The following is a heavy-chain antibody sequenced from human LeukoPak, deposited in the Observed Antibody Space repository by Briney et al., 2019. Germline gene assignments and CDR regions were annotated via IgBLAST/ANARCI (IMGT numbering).Heavy chain of an antibody. CDR1: GYTFTSYG. CDR3: AGDKSPRVRPRGSYDAFDI. CDR2: ISAYNGNT. V-gene: IGHV1-18*01. D-gene: IGHD3-10*01. Sequence: ASVKVSCKASGYTFTSYGISWVRQAPGQGLEWMGWISAYNGNTNYAQKLQGRVTMTTDTSTSTAYMELRSLRSDDTAVYYCAGDKSPRVRPRGSYDAFDIWGQGTMVTVSS. J-gene: IGHJ3*02.